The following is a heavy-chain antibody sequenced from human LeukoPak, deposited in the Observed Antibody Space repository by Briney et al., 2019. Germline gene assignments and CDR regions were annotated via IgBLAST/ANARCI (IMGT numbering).Heavy chain of an antibody. Sequence: PSETLSLTCAVYGGSFSGYYWSCIRQPPGKGLEWIGEINHSGSTNYNPSLKSRVTISVDTSKNQFSLKLSSVTAADTAVYYCARGHVLRYFDWLLGDAFDIWGQGTMVTVSS. J-gene: IGHJ3*02. D-gene: IGHD3-9*01. CDR1: GGSFSGYY. CDR2: INHSGST. CDR3: ARGHVLRYFDWLLGDAFDI. V-gene: IGHV4-34*01.